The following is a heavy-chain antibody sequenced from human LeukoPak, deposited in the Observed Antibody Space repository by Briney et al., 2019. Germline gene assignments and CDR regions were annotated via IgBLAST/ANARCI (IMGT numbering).Heavy chain of an antibody. V-gene: IGHV3-21*01. CDR2: ISSSSSYI. D-gene: IGHD4-23*01. CDR3: ARAYGGNAYYFDY. CDR1: GFTFSSYS. J-gene: IGHJ4*02. Sequence: GGSLRLFCAASGFTFSSYSMNWVRQAPGKGLEWVSSISSSSSYIYYADSVKGRFTISRDNAKNSLYLQMNSLRAEDTAVYYCARAYGGNAYYFDYWGQGTLVTVSS.